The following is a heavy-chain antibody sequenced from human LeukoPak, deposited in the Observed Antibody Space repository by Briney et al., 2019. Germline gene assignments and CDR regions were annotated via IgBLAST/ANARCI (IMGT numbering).Heavy chain of an antibody. J-gene: IGHJ4*02. D-gene: IGHD3-3*01. V-gene: IGHV3-23*01. Sequence: GGSLRLSCAASGFTFSSYAMSWVRQAPGKGLEWVSAISASGYSTYYADSVKGRFTISRDNSKNTLYLQMNSLRAEDTAVYYCAKVGVDFWSGYYLFDYWGQGTLVTVSS. CDR1: GFTFSSYA. CDR2: ISASGYST. CDR3: AKVGVDFWSGYYLFDY.